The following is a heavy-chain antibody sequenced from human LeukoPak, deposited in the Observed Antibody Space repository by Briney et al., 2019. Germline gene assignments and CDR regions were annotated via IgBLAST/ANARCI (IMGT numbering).Heavy chain of an antibody. CDR3: ARHDSGAAAGTFDY. D-gene: IGHD6-13*01. J-gene: IGHJ4*02. CDR1: GGSISSYY. V-gene: IGHV4-59*08. CDR2: IYYSGST. Sequence: NTSETLSLTCTVSGGSISSYYWSWIRQPPGKGLEWIGYIYYSGSTNYNPSFKSRVIISVDTSKNQFSLKLTSVTAADTAVYYCARHDSGAAAGTFDYWGQGTLVTVSS.